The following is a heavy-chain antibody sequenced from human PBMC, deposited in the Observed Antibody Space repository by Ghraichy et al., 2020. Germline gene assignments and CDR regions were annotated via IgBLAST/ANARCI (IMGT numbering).Heavy chain of an antibody. CDR2: IKSSGTTT. Sequence: GESLNISCAASGLTFSSYSMNWVRQAPGKGPEWVSYIKSSGTTTHYADSVRGRFTISRDNAKDSLYLQMNSLRAEDTAVYYCTRCGRGDCYTADNWGQGTLVTVSS. CDR1: GLTFSSYS. CDR3: TRCGRGDCYTADN. J-gene: IGHJ4*02. D-gene: IGHD2-21*01. V-gene: IGHV3-48*01.